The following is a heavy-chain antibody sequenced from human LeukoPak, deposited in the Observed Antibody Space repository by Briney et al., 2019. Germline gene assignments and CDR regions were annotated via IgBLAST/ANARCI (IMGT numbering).Heavy chain of an antibody. Sequence: GGSLRLSCAASGFTFSIYAMHWVRQAPGKGLEWVAVISNDGSDKYYADSVKGRFTISRDNSKNTLYLQMNSLRAEDTAVYYCAKPGSTRNYYYYYYMDVWGKGTTVTISS. CDR1: GFTFSIYA. CDR3: AKPGSTRNYYYYYYMDV. V-gene: IGHV3-30*07. J-gene: IGHJ6*03. D-gene: IGHD1-14*01. CDR2: ISNDGSDK.